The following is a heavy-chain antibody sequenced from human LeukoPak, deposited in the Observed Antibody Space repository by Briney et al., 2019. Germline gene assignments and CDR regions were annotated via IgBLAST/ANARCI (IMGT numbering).Heavy chain of an antibody. D-gene: IGHD1-26*01. V-gene: IGHV3-53*01. CDR3: ARYSGSYPYYLDY. J-gene: IGHJ4*02. Sequence: PGGSLRLSCAASGFTVSNNYMTWVRQVPGKGLEWVSVFYSGASTYYADSVKGRFTISRDKSKNTLFLQMNSLRAEDTVVYYCARYSGSYPYYLDYWGQGTLVTVSS. CDR1: GFTVSNNY. CDR2: FYSGAST.